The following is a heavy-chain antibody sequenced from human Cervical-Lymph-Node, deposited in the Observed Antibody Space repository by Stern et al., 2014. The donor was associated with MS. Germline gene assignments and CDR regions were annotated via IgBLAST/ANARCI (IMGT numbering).Heavy chain of an antibody. V-gene: IGHV1-46*01. D-gene: IGHD3-9*01. CDR3: ARDSRYFDWLLSAFDY. CDR1: GYTFTSYY. Sequence: VQLVESGAEVKKPGASVKVSCKASGYTFTSYYMHWVRQAPGQGLEWMGIIKPSGGSTSYAQKFQGRVTMTRDTSTSTVYMELSSLRSEDTAVYYCARDSRYFDWLLSAFDYWGQGTLVTVSS. J-gene: IGHJ4*02. CDR2: IKPSGGST.